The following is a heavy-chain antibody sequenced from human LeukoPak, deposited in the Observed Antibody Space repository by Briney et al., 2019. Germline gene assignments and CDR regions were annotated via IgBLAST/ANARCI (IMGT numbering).Heavy chain of an antibody. Sequence: GGSLRLSCAASGFTFSSYNMNWVRQAPGKGLEWVSSITSGSSYIYYADSVKGRFTISRDNAKNSLYLQMNSLRAEDTAVYYCIRVSQLYYFDSWGQGTLVTVSS. CDR1: GFTFSSYN. CDR2: ITSGSSYI. J-gene: IGHJ4*02. CDR3: IRVSQLYYFDS. D-gene: IGHD1-1*01. V-gene: IGHV3-21*01.